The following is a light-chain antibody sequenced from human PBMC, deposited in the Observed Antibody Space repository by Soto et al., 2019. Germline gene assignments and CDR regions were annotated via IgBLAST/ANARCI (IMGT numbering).Light chain of an antibody. V-gene: IGKV3-11*01. CDR1: QSVSSY. Sequence: PGDRATLSCRASQSVSSYLAWYQQKPGQAPRLLIYDASNRATGIRARFSGSGSGTDFTLTISSLEPEDFAVYYCQQRSNWPPYTFGQGTKLEIK. CDR3: QQRSNWPPYT. CDR2: DAS. J-gene: IGKJ2*01.